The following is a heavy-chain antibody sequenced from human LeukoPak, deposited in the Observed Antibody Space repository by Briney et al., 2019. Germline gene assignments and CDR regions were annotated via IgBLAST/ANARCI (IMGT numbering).Heavy chain of an antibody. CDR3: ARRLTQYDCFDP. Sequence: SQTLSLTCAISRDSVSSNSVTWNWIRQSPSRGLEWLGRTYYRSTWYNDYAVSVRGRITVNPDTSKDQFSLHLNSVTPEDTAVYYCARRLTQYDCFDPWGQGILVTVSS. CDR2: TYYRSTWYN. CDR1: RDSVSSNSVT. D-gene: IGHD2-2*01. V-gene: IGHV6-1*01. J-gene: IGHJ5*02.